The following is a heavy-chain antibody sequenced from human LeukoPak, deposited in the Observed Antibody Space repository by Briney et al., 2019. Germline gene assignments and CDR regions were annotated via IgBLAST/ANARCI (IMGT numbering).Heavy chain of an antibody. V-gene: IGHV1-69*13. Sequence: SVKVSCKASGGTFSSYAISWVRQAPGQGLEWMGGIIPIFGTANYAQKFQGRVMITADESTSTAYMELSSPRSEDTAVYYCATTGRPYYYYYGMDVWGQGTTVTVSS. CDR1: GGTFSSYA. J-gene: IGHJ6*02. CDR3: ATTGRPYYYYYGMDV. D-gene: IGHD3-9*01. CDR2: IIPIFGTA.